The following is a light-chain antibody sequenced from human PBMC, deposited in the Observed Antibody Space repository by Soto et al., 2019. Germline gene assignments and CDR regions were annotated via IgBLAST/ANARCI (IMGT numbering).Light chain of an antibody. CDR2: SNG. CDR1: SSNIGSNT. CDR3: AAWDDSLNGHWV. J-gene: IGLJ3*02. Sequence: QSVLTQPPSASGTPGQRVTISCSGSSSNIGSNTVNWYQQLTGTAPKLLIYSNGQRPSGVPYRFSGSKSGTSASLAISGLQSEDEADYYCAAWDDSLNGHWVFGGGTKLTVL. V-gene: IGLV1-44*01.